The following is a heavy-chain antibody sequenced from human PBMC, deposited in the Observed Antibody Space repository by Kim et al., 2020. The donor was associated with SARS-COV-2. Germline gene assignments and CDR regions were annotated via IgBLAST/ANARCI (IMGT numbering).Heavy chain of an antibody. Sequence: ASVKVSCKASGYTFTSYGISWVRQAPGQGLEWMGWISAYNGNTNYAQKLQGRVTMTTDTSTSTAYMELRSLRSDDTAVYYCAREMSEGQEYYDSSDDAFDIWGQGTMVTVSS. CDR2: ISAYNGNT. J-gene: IGHJ3*02. CDR3: AREMSEGQEYYDSSDDAFDI. CDR1: GYTFTSYG. D-gene: IGHD3-22*01. V-gene: IGHV1-18*01.